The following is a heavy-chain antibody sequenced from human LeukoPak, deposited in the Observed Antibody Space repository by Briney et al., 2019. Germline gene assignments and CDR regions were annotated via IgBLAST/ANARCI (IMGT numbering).Heavy chain of an antibody. Sequence: GGSLRLSCAASGFTFSSNSMNWVRQAPGKGLEWVSHINIVNNAIYYSDSVKGRFTISRDNAKNSLYLQMNSLRAEDTAVYYCARDSGEGGTFDHWGQGTLVTVSS. CDR3: ARDSGEGGTFDH. CDR2: INIVNNAI. J-gene: IGHJ4*02. CDR1: GFTFSSNS. D-gene: IGHD1-26*01. V-gene: IGHV3-48*04.